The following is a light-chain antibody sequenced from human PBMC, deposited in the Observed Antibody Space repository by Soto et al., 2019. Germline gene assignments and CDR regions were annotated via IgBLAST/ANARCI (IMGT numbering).Light chain of an antibody. CDR3: QQYGSSPWT. CDR2: GAS. J-gene: IGKJ1*01. CDR1: QTIRSNY. V-gene: IGKV3-20*01. Sequence: ETVLTQSPGTLSLSPGERATLSCRASQTIRSNYLAWYRQTPGQAPRLLIYGASDRATGIAERFSGSGSRTEFPLNISRPEPEYFALYYCQQYGSSPWTFGQGTKVEIK.